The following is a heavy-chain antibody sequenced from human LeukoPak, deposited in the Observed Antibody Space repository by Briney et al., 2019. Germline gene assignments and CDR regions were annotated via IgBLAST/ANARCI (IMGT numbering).Heavy chain of an antibody. V-gene: IGHV4-61*08. CDR2: IYYSGST. CDR3: AGTHPYYDILTGYYDYYYYGMDV. CDR1: GGSISSGDYY. D-gene: IGHD3-9*01. Sequence: SQTLSLTCTVSGGSISSGDYYWSWIRQPPGKGLEWIGYIYYSGSTNYNPSLKSRVTISVDTSKNQFSLKLSSVTAADTAVYYCAGTHPYYDILTGYYDYYYYGMDVWGQGTTVTVSS. J-gene: IGHJ6*02.